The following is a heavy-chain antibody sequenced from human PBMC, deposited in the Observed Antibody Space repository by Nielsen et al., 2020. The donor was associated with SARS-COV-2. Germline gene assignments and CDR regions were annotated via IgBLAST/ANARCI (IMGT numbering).Heavy chain of an antibody. V-gene: IGHV3-9*01. J-gene: IGHJ4*02. Sequence: SLKISCAASGFTFDDYAMHWVRQAPGKGLEWVSGISWKSGSIDYADSVKGRFTISRDNAKNSLYLQMNSLRTEDTALYYCAKDIGYSSGGLDYWGQGTLVTVSS. CDR3: AKDIGYSSGGLDY. D-gene: IGHD6-19*01. CDR1: GFTFDDYA. CDR2: ISWKSGSI.